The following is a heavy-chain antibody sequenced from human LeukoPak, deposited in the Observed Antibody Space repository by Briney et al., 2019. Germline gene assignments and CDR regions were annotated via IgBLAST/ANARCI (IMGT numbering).Heavy chain of an antibody. CDR3: ARAGDSSGVSPFDY. Sequence: SSVNVSCKASGGTFISYAISRVRQAPGQGLEGMGGIIPIFGTANYAQKFQGRVTITADEYTSTASMELRSLRPEATAVYYCARAGDSSGVSPFDYWGQGTLVTVSS. J-gene: IGHJ4*02. CDR2: IIPIFGTA. CDR1: GGTFISYA. V-gene: IGHV1-69*01. D-gene: IGHD6-19*01.